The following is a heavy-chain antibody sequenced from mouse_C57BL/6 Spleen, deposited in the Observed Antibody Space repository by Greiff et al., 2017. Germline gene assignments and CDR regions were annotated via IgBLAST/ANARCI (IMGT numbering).Heavy chain of an antibody. CDR2: ISGGGGNT. CDR3: ARLEGAMDY. CDR1: GFTFSSYT. J-gene: IGHJ4*01. Sequence: DVQLVESGGGLVKPGGSLKLSCAASGFTFSSYTMSWVRQTPEKRLEWVATISGGGGNTYYPDSVKGRFTISRDNAKNTLYLQMSSLRSEDTALYYCARLEGAMDYWGQGTSVTVSS. V-gene: IGHV5-9*01.